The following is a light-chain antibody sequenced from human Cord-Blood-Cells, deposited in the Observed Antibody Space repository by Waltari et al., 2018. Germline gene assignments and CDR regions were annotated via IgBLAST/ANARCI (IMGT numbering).Light chain of an antibody. CDR3: MQRIEFPLT. CDR2: TLS. V-gene: IGKV2-40*01. J-gene: IGKJ4*01. CDR1: QSLLDSDDGHTY. Sequence: DIVMTQTPLSLPVTPGDPASISCRSSQSLLDSDDGHTYLDWYLEQPAQSPHLLLYTLSYRASGVPDRFSGSESVTDFTQKISRVEAEDVGVYYCMQRIEFPLTFGGGTKVEIK.